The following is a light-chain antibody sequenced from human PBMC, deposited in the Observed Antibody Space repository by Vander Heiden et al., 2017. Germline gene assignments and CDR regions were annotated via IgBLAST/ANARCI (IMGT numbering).Light chain of an antibody. Sequence: QSALTQPASVPGSPGQSITISCTGTSSDIGAYNYVSWYQHHPGKAPKLMIYDVTNRPSGVSNRFSGSKSVNTASLTISGLQTEDEADYYCCSYTTSSTVVFGGGTKLTVL. CDR1: SSDIGAYNY. CDR2: DVT. J-gene: IGLJ2*01. CDR3: CSYTTSSTVV. V-gene: IGLV2-14*03.